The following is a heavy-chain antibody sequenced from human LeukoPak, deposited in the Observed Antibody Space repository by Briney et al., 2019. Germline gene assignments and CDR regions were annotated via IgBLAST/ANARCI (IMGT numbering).Heavy chain of an antibody. J-gene: IGHJ3*02. CDR2: INPNSGGT. CDR3: ARDRGELLVGDAYRCAFDI. V-gene: IGHV1-2*02. CDR1: GYTFTGYY. Sequence: ASVKVSCKASGYTFTGYYMHWVRQAPGQGLEWMGWINPNSGGTNYAQKFQGRVTMTRDTSISTAYMELSRLRSDDTAVYYCARDRGELLVGDAYRCAFDIWGQGTMVTVSS. D-gene: IGHD1-26*01.